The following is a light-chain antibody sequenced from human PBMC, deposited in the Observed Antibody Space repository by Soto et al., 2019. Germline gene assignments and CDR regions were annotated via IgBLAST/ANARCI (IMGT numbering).Light chain of an antibody. Sequence: DIQMTQSPSTLSASVGDRVTITCRASQSISRSLAWYQQKSGKAPKLLIYDASSLESGVPSRFSGSGFGTEFTLTISGLQPDDFATYYCQQYNSYSRTFGQGTKVEIK. V-gene: IGKV1-5*01. J-gene: IGKJ1*01. CDR3: QQYNSYSRT. CDR1: QSISRS. CDR2: DAS.